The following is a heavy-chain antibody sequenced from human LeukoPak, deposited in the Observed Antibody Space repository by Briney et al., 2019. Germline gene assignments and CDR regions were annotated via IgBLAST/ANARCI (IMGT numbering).Heavy chain of an antibody. D-gene: IGHD3-22*01. CDR2: ISGSGGST. CDR1: GFTFSSYA. CDR3: AKERITMIVVEEPPDY. J-gene: IGHJ4*02. V-gene: IGHV3-23*01. Sequence: GGSLRLSSAASGFTFSSYAMSWVRQAPGKGLEWVSAISGSGGSTYYADSVKGRFTISRDNSKNTLYLQMNSLRAEDTAVYYCAKERITMIVVEEPPDYWGQGTLVTVSS.